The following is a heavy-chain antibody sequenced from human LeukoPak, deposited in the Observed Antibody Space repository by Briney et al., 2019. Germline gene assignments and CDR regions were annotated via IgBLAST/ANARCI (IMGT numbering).Heavy chain of an antibody. CDR2: IYYSGST. V-gene: IGHV4-39*01. CDR1: VGSISSSIYD. CDR3: ARYDFWSGTIDY. D-gene: IGHD3-3*01. Sequence: SETLSLTCTVSVGSISSSIYDGGWIRQPPGKGLEGIGSIYYSGSTYYNPSLKSRVTTSVDTSKNQFSLKLSSVTAADTAVYYCARYDFWSGTIDYWGQGTLVTVSS. J-gene: IGHJ4*02.